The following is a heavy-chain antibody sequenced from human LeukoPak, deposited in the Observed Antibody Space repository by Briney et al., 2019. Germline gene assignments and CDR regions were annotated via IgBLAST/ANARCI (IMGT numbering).Heavy chain of an antibody. CDR1: GYTLTSHA. J-gene: IGHJ4*02. CDR2: INTDTGDP. V-gene: IGHV7-4-1*02. D-gene: IGHD4-23*01. Sequence: ASVKVSCKASGYTLTSHAMNWVRQAPGQGLEWMGWINTDTGDPTYAQGFTGRFVFSLDTSVSTAYLQISSLNAEDTAVYYCARGSSVVTPRSFDYWGQGTLVTVSS. CDR3: ARGSSVVTPRSFDY.